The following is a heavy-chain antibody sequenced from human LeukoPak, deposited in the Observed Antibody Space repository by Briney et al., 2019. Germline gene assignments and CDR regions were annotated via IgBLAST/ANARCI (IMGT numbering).Heavy chain of an antibody. CDR1: GGSISSYY. Sequence: SETLSLTCTVSGGSISSYYWSWIRQPPGKGLEWIGYIYYSGSTNYNPSLKSRVTISVDTSKNQSSLKLSSVTAADTAVYYCARQGYCSGGSCYPYFDYWGQGTLVTVSS. CDR2: IYYSGST. CDR3: ARQGYCSGGSCYPYFDY. D-gene: IGHD2-15*01. J-gene: IGHJ4*02. V-gene: IGHV4-59*08.